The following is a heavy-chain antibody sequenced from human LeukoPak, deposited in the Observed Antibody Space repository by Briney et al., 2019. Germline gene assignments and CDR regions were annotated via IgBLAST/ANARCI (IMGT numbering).Heavy chain of an antibody. V-gene: IGHV2-70*11. Sequence: ESGPTLVNPTQTLTLTCTFSGFSLSTSGMCVSWIRQPPGKALEWLARIDWDDDKYYSTSLKTRLTISKDTSKNQVVLTMTNMDPVDTATYYCARSTYYYDSSGYYHPADYWGQGTLVTVSS. CDR1: GFSLSTSGMC. CDR2: IDWDDDK. J-gene: IGHJ4*02. D-gene: IGHD3-22*01. CDR3: ARSTYYYDSSGYYHPADY.